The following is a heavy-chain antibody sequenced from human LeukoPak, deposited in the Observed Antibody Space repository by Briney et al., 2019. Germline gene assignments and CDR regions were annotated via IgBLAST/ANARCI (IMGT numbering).Heavy chain of an antibody. CDR2: ISSSSSYI. D-gene: IGHD3-10*01. CDR3: ARGYGSGSYGGPGFDY. V-gene: IGHV3-21*01. J-gene: IGHJ4*02. Sequence: GGSLRLSCAASGFTFSSYSMNWVRQAPGKGLEWVSSISSSSSYIYYADSVKGRFTISRDNAKSSLYLQMNSLRAEDTAVYYCARGYGSGSYGGPGFDYWGQGTLVTVSS. CDR1: GFTFSSYS.